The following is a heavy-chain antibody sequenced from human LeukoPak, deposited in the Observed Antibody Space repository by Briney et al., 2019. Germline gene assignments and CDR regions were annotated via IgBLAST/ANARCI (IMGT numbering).Heavy chain of an antibody. D-gene: IGHD4-23*01. V-gene: IGHV1-24*01. Sequence: ASVKVSCKVSGYTLTELSMHWVRQTPRKGVEGMGCFDPEDGETIYAQKFQGRVTMTEDTSTDTTYMELSSLRSEDTAVYYCATNLATVVTPAYYWGQGTLVTVSS. CDR1: GYTLTELS. J-gene: IGHJ4*02. CDR2: FDPEDGET. CDR3: ATNLATVVTPAYY.